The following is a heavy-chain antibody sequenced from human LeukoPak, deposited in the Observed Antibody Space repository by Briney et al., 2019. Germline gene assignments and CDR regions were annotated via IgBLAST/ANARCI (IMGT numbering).Heavy chain of an antibody. J-gene: IGHJ3*02. Sequence: GGSLRLSCAASGFTFSSYAIHWVRQAPGKGLEWVAVISYDGHNKDYADSVKGRFTVSRDNSKNTLFLQMSSLRAEDTALYYCARLDDAFDIWGQGTMVIVSS. D-gene: IGHD3/OR15-3a*01. CDR3: ARLDDAFDI. V-gene: IGHV3-30-3*01. CDR1: GFTFSSYA. CDR2: ISYDGHNK.